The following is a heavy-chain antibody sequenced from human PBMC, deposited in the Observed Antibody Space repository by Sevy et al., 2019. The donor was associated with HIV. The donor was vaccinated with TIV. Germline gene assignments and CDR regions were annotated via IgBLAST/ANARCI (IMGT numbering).Heavy chain of an antibody. V-gene: IGHV4-38-2*01. CDR2: IYFSGNT. D-gene: IGHD2-21*01. CDR3: AGHIVTVPRVVKASGLYDY. Sequence: SETLSLTCAVSGYSLGSAYYWGWIRQSPGKGLEWIGNIYFSGNTYYNPSLKSRVTMSLDTSKDQFSLRLSSVTAADTAVYHCAGHIVTVPRVVKASGLYDYWGRGMLVTVSS. J-gene: IGHJ4*02. CDR1: GYSLGSAYY.